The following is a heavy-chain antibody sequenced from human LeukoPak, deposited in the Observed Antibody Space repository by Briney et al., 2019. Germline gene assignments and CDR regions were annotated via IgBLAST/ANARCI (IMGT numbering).Heavy chain of an antibody. CDR3: ARDSRLRHHLRIHYYYYGMDV. CDR1: GFTFSSYA. V-gene: IGHV3-30-3*01. D-gene: IGHD5-12*01. Sequence: QAGGSLRLSCAAPGFTFSSYAMHWVRQAPGKGLEWVAVISYDGSNKYYADSVKGRFTISRDNSKNTLYLQMNSLRAEDTAVYYCARDSRLRHHLRIHYYYYGMDVWGQGTTVTVSS. J-gene: IGHJ6*02. CDR2: ISYDGSNK.